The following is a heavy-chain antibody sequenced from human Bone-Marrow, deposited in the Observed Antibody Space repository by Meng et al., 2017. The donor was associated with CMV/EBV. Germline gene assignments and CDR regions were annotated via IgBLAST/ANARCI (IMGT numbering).Heavy chain of an antibody. D-gene: IGHD5-12*01. J-gene: IGHJ6*02. CDR2: ISSSGVYI. Sequence: GESLKISCAASGFTFSNYRMNWVRQAPGKGLEWVASISSSGVYIFYADSVKGRFTISRDNAKNSLYLQMNSLRAEDTAVYYCARGGLRFPFPYYYGMDVWGQGATVTVSS. V-gene: IGHV3-21*01. CDR1: GFTFSNYR. CDR3: ARGGLRFPFPYYYGMDV.